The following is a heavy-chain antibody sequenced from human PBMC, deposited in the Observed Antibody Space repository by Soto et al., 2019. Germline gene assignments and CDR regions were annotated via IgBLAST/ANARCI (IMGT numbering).Heavy chain of an antibody. CDR2: ISSSSSTI. J-gene: IGHJ5*02. V-gene: IGHV3-48*01. D-gene: IGHD6-13*01. CDR1: GFTFSSYS. Sequence: EVQLVESGGGLVQPGGSLRLSCAASGFTFSSYSMNWVRQAPGEGLEWVSYISSSSSTIYYADSVKGRFNISRDNAKNSLYLQMNSLRAEDTAVYYCARHPERIAQIGWFDPWGQGTLVTVSS. CDR3: ARHPERIAQIGWFDP.